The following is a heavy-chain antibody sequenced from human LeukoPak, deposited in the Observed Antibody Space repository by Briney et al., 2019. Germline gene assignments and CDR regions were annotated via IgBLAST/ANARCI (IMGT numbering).Heavy chain of an antibody. D-gene: IGHD5-12*01. CDR1: GFTFTTYW. Sequence: GGSLRLSRAASGFTFTTYWMSWVRQAPGKGLEWVANIKQDGSKKNYVDSVKGRFTISRDNAKNSLYLQMNSLRAEDTAVYYCGRATDVWGQGTTVTVSS. J-gene: IGHJ6*02. V-gene: IGHV3-7*01. CDR2: IKQDGSKK. CDR3: GRATDV.